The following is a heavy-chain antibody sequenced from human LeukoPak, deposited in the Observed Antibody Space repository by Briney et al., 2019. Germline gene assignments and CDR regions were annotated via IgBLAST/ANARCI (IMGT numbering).Heavy chain of an antibody. CDR1: GFSFSAYS. J-gene: IGHJ4*02. CDR2: IRSSSTTI. Sequence: PGGSLILSCEASGFSFSAYSMSWVRQAPGKRLEWISYIRSSSTTIYYADSVKGRFTISRDNAENSVYLQMNSLRVEDTAVYFCARDSRSHCGTDACYGPYFDYWGKGILVAVSS. CDR3: ARDSRSHCGTDACYGPYFDY. D-gene: IGHD2-2*01. V-gene: IGHV3-48*01.